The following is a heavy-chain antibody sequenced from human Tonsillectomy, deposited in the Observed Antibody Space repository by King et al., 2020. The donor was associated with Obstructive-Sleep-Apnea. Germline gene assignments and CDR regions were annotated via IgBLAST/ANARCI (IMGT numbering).Heavy chain of an antibody. CDR3: ADRSTSHYAMDV. CDR1: GGSFMGSY. V-gene: IGHV4-34*01. CDR2: IGHSGRT. Sequence: VQLPQWGAGLLKPSETLSLSCTVYGGSFMGSYWSWIRQPPGKGLEWIGEIGHSGRTNYNPSLKNRVTLLVDKSKNQFSLKLTSVTAADTAVYHCADRSTSHYAMDVWGQGTTVTVSS. D-gene: IGHD1-14*01. J-gene: IGHJ6*02.